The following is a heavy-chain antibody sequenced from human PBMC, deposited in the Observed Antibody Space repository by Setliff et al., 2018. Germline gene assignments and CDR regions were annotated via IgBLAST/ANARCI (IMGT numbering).Heavy chain of an antibody. CDR1: GGTFSDYF. CDR3: ARGRNVAARLLDS. CDR2: INHSGSS. D-gene: IGHD6-6*01. Sequence: SETLSLTCGASGGTFSDYFWTWIRQSPGRGLEWIGEINHSGSSNYNPSLKSRVTISIDTSNNQFSLKVTSVTAADTGIYYCARGRNVAARLLDSWGQGARVTVSS. V-gene: IGHV4-34*08. J-gene: IGHJ4*02.